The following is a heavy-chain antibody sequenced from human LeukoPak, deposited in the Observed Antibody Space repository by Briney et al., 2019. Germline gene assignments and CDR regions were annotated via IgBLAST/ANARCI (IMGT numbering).Heavy chain of an antibody. CDR3: ARARLRLDGRWFDY. Sequence: TSETLSLTCTVPGGSISSSSYYWSWIRQPPGKGLEWIGEINHSGSTNYNPSLKSRVTISVGTTKNQFSLKLSSVTAADTAVYYCARARLRLDGRWFDYWGQGTLVTVSS. V-gene: IGHV4-39*07. CDR1: GGSISSSSYY. D-gene: IGHD4-23*01. J-gene: IGHJ4*02. CDR2: INHSGST.